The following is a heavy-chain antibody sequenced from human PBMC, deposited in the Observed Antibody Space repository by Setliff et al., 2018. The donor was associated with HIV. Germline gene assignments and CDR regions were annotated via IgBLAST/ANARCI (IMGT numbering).Heavy chain of an antibody. CDR3: ARGVIDNFYDFFDISFFNYIDV. CDR1: GGSISSGSFS. CDR2: ISNSGDT. D-gene: IGHD3-3*01. Sequence: KPSETLSLTCSVSGGSISSGSFSWNWVRQPAGKGLEWIGHISNSGDTKYNPSLRSRISISRDTSKNQISLELISLTAADTAVYFCARGVIDNFYDFFDISFFNYIDVWGRGTTVTVSS. V-gene: IGHV4-61*09. J-gene: IGHJ6*03.